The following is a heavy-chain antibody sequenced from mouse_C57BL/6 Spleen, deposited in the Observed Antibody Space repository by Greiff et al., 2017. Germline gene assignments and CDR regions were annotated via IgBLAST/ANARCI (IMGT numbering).Heavy chain of an antibody. J-gene: IGHJ2*01. V-gene: IGHV1-76*01. CDR2: IYPGSGNT. D-gene: IGHD1-1*02. Sequence: QVQLQQSGAELVRPGASVKLSCKASGYTFTDYYINWVKQRPGQGLEWIARIYPGSGNTYYNEKFKGKATLTAEKSSSTAYMQLSSLTSEDSAVYFCARAMGLGPYFDYWGQGTTLTVSS. CDR1: GYTFTDYY. CDR3: ARAMGLGPYFDY.